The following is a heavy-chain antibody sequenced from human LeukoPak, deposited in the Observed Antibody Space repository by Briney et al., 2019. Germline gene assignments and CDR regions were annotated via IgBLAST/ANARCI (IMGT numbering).Heavy chain of an antibody. D-gene: IGHD3-22*01. Sequence: ASVKVSCKAPGYTFTNYYMHWVRQAPGQGLEWMGIINPSGGSTNYEQKFQGRVTMTRDTSTRTVYLELSSLRSDDPAVYYCARGSKGYYTYFDYWGQGTLVTVSS. J-gene: IGHJ4*02. CDR2: INPSGGST. CDR3: ARGSKGYYTYFDY. V-gene: IGHV1-46*01. CDR1: GYTFTNYY.